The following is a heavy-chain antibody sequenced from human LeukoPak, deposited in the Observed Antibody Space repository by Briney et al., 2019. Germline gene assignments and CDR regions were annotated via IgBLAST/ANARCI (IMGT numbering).Heavy chain of an antibody. V-gene: IGHV3-30-3*01. CDR2: ISYDGSNE. Sequence: GGSLRLSCAASGFTFSSYAMHWVRQAPGKGLEWVAVISYDGSNEYYADSVKGRFTISRDNSKNTLYLQMNSLRAEDTAVYYCARDLGIAVHSAFDIWGQGTMVTVSS. D-gene: IGHD6-19*01. CDR1: GFTFSSYA. J-gene: IGHJ3*02. CDR3: ARDLGIAVHSAFDI.